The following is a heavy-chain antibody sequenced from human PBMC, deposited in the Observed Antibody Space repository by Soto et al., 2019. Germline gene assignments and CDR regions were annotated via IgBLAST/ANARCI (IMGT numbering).Heavy chain of an antibody. Sequence: GASVKVSCKASGYTFTGYYMRWVRQAPGQGLEWMGWINPNSGGTNYAQKFQGWVTMTRDTSISTAYMELSRLRSDDTAVYYCAREGVGATMADAFDIWGQGTMVTVSS. CDR1: GYTFTGYY. D-gene: IGHD1-26*01. CDR2: INPNSGGT. V-gene: IGHV1-2*04. J-gene: IGHJ3*02. CDR3: AREGVGATMADAFDI.